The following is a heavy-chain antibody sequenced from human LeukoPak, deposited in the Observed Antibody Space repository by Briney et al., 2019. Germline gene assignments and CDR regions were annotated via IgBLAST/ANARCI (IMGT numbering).Heavy chain of an antibody. J-gene: IGHJ4*02. D-gene: IGHD3-9*01. CDR3: ARGGPRYFDWLLPDLDY. Sequence: GGSLRLSCAASGFTFSSYAMSWVRQAPGKGLEWVSRITNDGSSTTYADSVKGRFTIARDNAKNSLYLQMNSLRAEDTAVYYCARGGPRYFDWLLPDLDYWGQGTLVTVSS. CDR1: GFTFSSYA. CDR2: ITNDGSST. V-gene: IGHV3-74*01.